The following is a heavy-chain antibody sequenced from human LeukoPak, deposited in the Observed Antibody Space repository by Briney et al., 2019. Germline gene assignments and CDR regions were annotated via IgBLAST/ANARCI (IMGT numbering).Heavy chain of an antibody. CDR1: GASVRSDH. V-gene: IGHV4-59*02. CDR3: AREGAARNFDY. D-gene: IGHD6-6*01. Sequence: PSETLSLTCTVSGASVRSDHWNWIRQSPGKGLEWIAYMHGSGSPNYNPSLASRLTLSVDATENLLSLKLTSVTAADTAVYFCAREGAARNFDYWGQGILVTVSS. J-gene: IGHJ4*02. CDR2: MHGSGSP.